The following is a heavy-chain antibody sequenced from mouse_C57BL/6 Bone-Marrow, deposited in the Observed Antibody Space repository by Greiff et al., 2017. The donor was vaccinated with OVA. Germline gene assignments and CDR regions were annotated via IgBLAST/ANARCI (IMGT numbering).Heavy chain of an antibody. CDR2: ISDGGSYT. J-gene: IGHJ3*01. V-gene: IGHV5-4*01. Sequence: EVHVVESGGGLVKPGGSLKLSCAASGFTFSSYAMSWVRQTPEQRLEWVATISDGGSYTYYPDNVKGRFTISRDNAKNNLYLQMSHLKSEDTAMYYCASPYDYTWFSYWGQGTLVTVSA. CDR3: ASPYDYTWFSY. D-gene: IGHD2-4*01. CDR1: GFTFSSYA.